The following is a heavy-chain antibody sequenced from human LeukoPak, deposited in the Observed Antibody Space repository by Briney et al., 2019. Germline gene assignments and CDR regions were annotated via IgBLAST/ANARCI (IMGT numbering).Heavy chain of an antibody. CDR1: GGSISSSSYY. CDR3: ARQRSSSSEFDP. D-gene: IGHD6-6*01. Sequence: SETLSLTCTVSGGSISSSSYYWKWIRQPPGKGLEWIGSIYYSGSTYYNPSLKSRVTISIDTSKNQFSLKLTFVTAADTAVYYCARQRSSSSEFDPWGQGTLVTVSS. V-gene: IGHV4-39*01. CDR2: IYYSGST. J-gene: IGHJ5*02.